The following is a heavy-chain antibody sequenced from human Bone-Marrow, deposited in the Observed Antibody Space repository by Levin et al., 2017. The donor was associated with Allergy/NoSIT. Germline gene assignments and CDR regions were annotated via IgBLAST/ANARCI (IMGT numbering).Heavy chain of an antibody. CDR1: GFKFDDYA. J-gene: IGHJ4*02. CDR2: MSWSSDSF. V-gene: IGHV3-9*01. Sequence: PGGSLRLSCAASGFKFDDYAIHWVRQVPGKGLEWVSGMSWSSDSFGYADSVKGRFTISRDNAKNSLYLQMNSLRVEDTAFYYCSKGTSGSYSSGYFDSWGQGTLVTVSS. D-gene: IGHD1-26*01. CDR3: SKGTSGSYSSGYFDS.